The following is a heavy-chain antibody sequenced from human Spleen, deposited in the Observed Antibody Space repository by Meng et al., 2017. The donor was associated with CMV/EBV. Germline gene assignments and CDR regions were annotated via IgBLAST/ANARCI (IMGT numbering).Heavy chain of an antibody. D-gene: IGHD2/OR15-2a*01. V-gene: IGHV3-7*01. CDR3: ARGPFYTSNSRWYYFDY. CDR1: GFTFRTYW. CDR2: IKQDGSEK. Sequence: GESLKISCVVSGFTFRTYWMNWVRQAPGKGLEWVANIKQDGSEKYYVDSVMGRFTISRDNAKNSVYLQMNRLRVEDTAVYYCARGPFYTSNSRWYYFDYWGQGALVTVSS. J-gene: IGHJ4*02.